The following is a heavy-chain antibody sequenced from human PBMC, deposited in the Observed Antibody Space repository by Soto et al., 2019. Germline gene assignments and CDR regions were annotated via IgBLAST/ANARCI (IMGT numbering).Heavy chain of an antibody. CDR3: ARDRRMREYYYYYYYGMGV. V-gene: IGHV4-31*03. Sequence: LSLTCTVSGGSISSGGYYWSWIRQHPGKGLEWIGYIYYSGSTYYNPSLKSRVTISVDTSKNQFSLKLSSVTAADTAVYYCARDRRMREYYYYYYYGMGVWGQGTTVTVS. CDR2: IYYSGST. D-gene: IGHD2-15*01. J-gene: IGHJ6*02. CDR1: GGSISSGGYY.